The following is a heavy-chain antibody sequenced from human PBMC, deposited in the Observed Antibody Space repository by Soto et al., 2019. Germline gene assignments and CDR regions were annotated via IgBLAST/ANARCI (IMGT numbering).Heavy chain of an antibody. CDR3: ARHCLVVPAAMAPPHYYYMDV. CDR2: IYYSGST. D-gene: IGHD2-2*01. J-gene: IGHJ6*03. V-gene: IGHV4-59*08. Sequence: PSETLSLTCTVSGGSISSYYWSWIRQPPGKGLEWIGYIYYSGSTNYNPSLKSRVTISVDTSKNQFSLKLSSVTAADTAVYYCARHCLVVPAAMAPPHYYYMDVWGKGTTVTVSS. CDR1: GGSISSYY.